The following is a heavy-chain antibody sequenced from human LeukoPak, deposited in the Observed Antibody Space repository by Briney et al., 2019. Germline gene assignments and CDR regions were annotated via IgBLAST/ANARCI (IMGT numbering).Heavy chain of an antibody. CDR3: ARLLRVGYCSTTTCNWFDP. Sequence: KTSENLSLTCTVSGGSISSSSYYCGWIRQPPGKGLEWIGSIYYSGSTYYNPSLKSRVTISVDTSKNQFSLKLSSVTAADTAVYYCARLLRVGYCSTTTCNWFDPWGQGTLVTVSS. D-gene: IGHD2-2*03. V-gene: IGHV4-39*07. J-gene: IGHJ5*02. CDR2: IYYSGST. CDR1: GGSISSSSYY.